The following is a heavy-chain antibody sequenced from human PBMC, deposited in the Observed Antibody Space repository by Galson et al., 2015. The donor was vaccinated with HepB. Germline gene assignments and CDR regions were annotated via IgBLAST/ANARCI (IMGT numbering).Heavy chain of an antibody. Sequence: SVKVSCKASGGTFRSYAINWVRQAPGQGLEWMGGIIPMFGIANYAQKFQGRVTITADESTSTAYMELSSLRSEDTAVYYCAREESGDNEFYYYYGMDVWGQGTTVTVSS. CDR2: IIPMFGIA. CDR3: AREESGDNEFYYYYGMDV. CDR1: GGTFRSYA. J-gene: IGHJ6*02. V-gene: IGHV1-69*13. D-gene: IGHD2-21*01.